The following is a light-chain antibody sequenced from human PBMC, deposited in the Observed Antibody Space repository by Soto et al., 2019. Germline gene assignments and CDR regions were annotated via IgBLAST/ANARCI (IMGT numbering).Light chain of an antibody. CDR2: DAS. V-gene: IGKV3-15*01. CDR1: QTVSTN. J-gene: IGKJ4*01. Sequence: TALSFVASQTVSTNYLAWYQQKPGQAPRLLIYDASTRATGIPARFSGSGYGTEFTIGLRSRQSDDSALSYCEESSTSAVSLGGGTKVDIK. CDR3: EESSTSAVS.